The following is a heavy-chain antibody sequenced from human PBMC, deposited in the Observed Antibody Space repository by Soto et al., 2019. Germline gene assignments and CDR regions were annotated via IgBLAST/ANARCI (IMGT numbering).Heavy chain of an antibody. V-gene: IGHV1-46*01. CDR3: ARDPTPFRGDPLDY. Sequence: HVQLVQSGADVKKPGASVKVSCKASGYTFINYYMHWVRQAPGQGLEWMGMINPSVGSTTYAQRFQGRVTMTTDTSKSTVFMELNSLRSEDTAVYYCARDPTPFRGDPLDYWGQGTLVTVSS. J-gene: IGHJ4*02. CDR1: GYTFINYY. D-gene: IGHD3-16*01. CDR2: INPSVGST.